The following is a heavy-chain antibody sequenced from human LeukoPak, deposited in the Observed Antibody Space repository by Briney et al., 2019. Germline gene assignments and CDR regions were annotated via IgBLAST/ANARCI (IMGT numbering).Heavy chain of an antibody. CDR3: ARSATTVTTNYYYYYYMDV. CDR2: IYPGDSDT. Sequence: GESLKISCKGSGYSFTSYWIGWVRQMPGKGLEWMGIIYPGDSDTRYSPSFQGQVTISADKSISTAYLQWSSLKASDTAMYYCARSATTVTTNYYYYYYMDVWGKGATVTVS. D-gene: IGHD4-11*01. V-gene: IGHV5-51*01. J-gene: IGHJ6*03. CDR1: GYSFTSYW.